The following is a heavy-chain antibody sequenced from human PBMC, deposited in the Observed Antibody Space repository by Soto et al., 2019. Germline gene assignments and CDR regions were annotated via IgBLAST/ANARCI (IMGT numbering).Heavy chain of an antibody. CDR2: IYYSGST. D-gene: IGHD5-18*01. CDR1: GGSISSSSYY. V-gene: IGHV4-39*01. CDR3: ARTGGRGYSYGYSSS. J-gene: IGHJ5*02. Sequence: QLQLQESGPGLVKPSETLSLTCTVSGGSISSSSYYWGWIRQPPGKGLEWIGSIYYSGSTYYNPSLKSRVTISVDTSKNQFSLKLSSVTAADTAVYYCARTGGRGYSYGYSSSWGQGTLVTVSS.